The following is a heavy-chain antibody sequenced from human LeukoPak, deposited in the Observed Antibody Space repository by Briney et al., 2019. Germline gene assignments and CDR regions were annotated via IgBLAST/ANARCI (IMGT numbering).Heavy chain of an antibody. Sequence: PGGSLRLSCAASGFTFNKYTMNWVRQAPGKGLEWVSSISTSSSYIYYADSVKGRFTISRDNAKNSLYLQMNSLRAEDTAVYYCARASLPAFDYWGQGTLVTVSS. CDR2: ISTSSSYI. CDR1: GFTFNKYT. V-gene: IGHV3-21*01. CDR3: ARASLPAFDY. J-gene: IGHJ4*02.